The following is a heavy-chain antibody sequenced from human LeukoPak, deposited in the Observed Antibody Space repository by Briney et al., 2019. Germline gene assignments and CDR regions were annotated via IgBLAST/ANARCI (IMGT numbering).Heavy chain of an antibody. J-gene: IGHJ3*02. CDR3: ARGVPAAPAGAFDI. CDR1: GFTFSNYW. CDR2: INTDGSST. D-gene: IGHD2-2*01. V-gene: IGHV3-74*01. Sequence: GGSLRLSCAPSGFTFSNYWMHWVRQTPEKGLVWVSRINTDGSSTTYADSVKGRFTISRDNAKNTLYLQLNSLSADDTAVYYCARGVPAAPAGAFDIWGQGTMVTVSS.